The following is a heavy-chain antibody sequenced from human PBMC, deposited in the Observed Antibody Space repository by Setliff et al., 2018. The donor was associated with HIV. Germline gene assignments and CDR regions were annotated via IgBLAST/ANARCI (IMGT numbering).Heavy chain of an antibody. CDR1: GLTFSRHW. V-gene: IGHV3-74*03. Sequence: PGGSLRLSCAASGLTFSRHWIHWVRQAPGKGLMWVSRVNSDGTTSYADSVKGRFTISRDNANNTVYLEMNSLRVEDTAMYFCASARIPPGGVSTSLDYWGQGALVTVSS. CDR2: VNSDGTT. CDR3: ASARIPPGGVSTSLDY. D-gene: IGHD3-3*01. J-gene: IGHJ4*02.